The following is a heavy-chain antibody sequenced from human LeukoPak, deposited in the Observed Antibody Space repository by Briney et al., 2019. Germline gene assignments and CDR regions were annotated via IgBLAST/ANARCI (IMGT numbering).Heavy chain of an antibody. D-gene: IGHD2-2*01. Sequence: SETLSLTCTVSGGSISSYYWSWIRQPPGKGLEWIGRIYTSGSTNYNPSLKNRVTISVDTSKNQFSLKLSSVTAADTAVHYCAREKDLGRAAMIDYWGQGTLVTVSS. V-gene: IGHV4-4*08. CDR2: IYTSGST. J-gene: IGHJ4*02. CDR1: GGSISSYY. CDR3: AREKDLGRAAMIDY.